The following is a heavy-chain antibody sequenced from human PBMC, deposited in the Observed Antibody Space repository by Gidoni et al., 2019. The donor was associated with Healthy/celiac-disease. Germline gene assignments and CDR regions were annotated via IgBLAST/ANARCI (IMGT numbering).Heavy chain of an antibody. CDR3: TTDPRWLIELSDH. CDR2: IKSKTDGGTT. Sequence: EVQLVESGGGLAKPGGSLRLSCAASGFTFSNAWMSWVRPAPGKGLEWVGRIKSKTDGGTTDYAAPVKGRFTISRDDSKNTLYLQMNSLKTEDTAVYYCTTDPRWLIELSDHWGQGTLVTVSS. D-gene: IGHD5-12*01. CDR1: GFTFSNAW. V-gene: IGHV3-15*01. J-gene: IGHJ4*02.